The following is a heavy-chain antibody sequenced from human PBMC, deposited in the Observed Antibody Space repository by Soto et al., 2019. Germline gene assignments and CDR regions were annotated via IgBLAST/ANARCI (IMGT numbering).Heavy chain of an antibody. CDR2: IGTAGDT. V-gene: IGHV3-13*01. CDR1: GFTFSSYG. Sequence: EVQLVESGGGLVQPGGSLRLSCAASGFTFSSYGMHWVRQATGKGLEWVSAIGTAGDTYYPGSVKGRFTISRENAKNSLYLQMNSLRAGDTAVYYCARGSSSSVSDYYYYGMDVWGQGTTVTVSS. CDR3: ARGSSSSVSDYYYYGMDV. D-gene: IGHD6-6*01. J-gene: IGHJ6*02.